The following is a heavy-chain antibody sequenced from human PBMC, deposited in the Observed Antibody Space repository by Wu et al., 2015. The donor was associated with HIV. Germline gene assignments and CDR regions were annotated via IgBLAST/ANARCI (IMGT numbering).Heavy chain of an antibody. CDR1: GYTFTDFF. CDR2: FTTIFGTA. CDR3: ARDLFSAQIGTDYYYYYYMDV. V-gene: IGHV1-69*01. D-gene: IGHD1-1*01. Sequence: QVQLVQSGAEVKKPGASVKVSCKASGYTFTDFFIHWVRQAPGQGLEWMGGFTTIFGTANYAQKFQDRVTITADESTGTAYMELRSLRSEDTAVYYCARDLFSAQIGTDYYYYYYMDVWGKGTTVTVSS. J-gene: IGHJ6*03.